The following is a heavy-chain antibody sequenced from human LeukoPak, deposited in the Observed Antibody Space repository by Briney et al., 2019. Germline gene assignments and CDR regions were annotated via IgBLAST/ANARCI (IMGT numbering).Heavy chain of an antibody. CDR1: GFTFSSYS. CDR3: ARPLLYYYGSETYFWFDP. CDR2: ISTSSSYI. J-gene: IGHJ5*02. V-gene: IGHV3-21*01. Sequence: GGSLRLSCAASGFTFSSYSMNWVRQAPGKGLEWVSSISTSSSYIYYADSVKGRFTISRDNAKNSLSLQMNSLRAEDTAVYYCARPLLYYYGSETYFWFDPWGQGTLVTVSS. D-gene: IGHD3-10*01.